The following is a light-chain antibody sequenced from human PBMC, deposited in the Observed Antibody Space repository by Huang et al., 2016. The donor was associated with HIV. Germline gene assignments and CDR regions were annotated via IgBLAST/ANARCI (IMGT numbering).Light chain of an antibody. CDR1: QSIGGAY. J-gene: IGKJ3*01. Sequence: EIVLTQSPGTLSLSPGERATLSCRARQSIGGAYLAWYQQKPGQAPRLLIYGASARPSVIPDRFSGSGCVTDCTLTISRWEPEDFAVYYCQHYAGSHIVFTFGPGTKLDIK. CDR3: QHYAGSHIVFT. V-gene: IGKV3-20*01. CDR2: GAS.